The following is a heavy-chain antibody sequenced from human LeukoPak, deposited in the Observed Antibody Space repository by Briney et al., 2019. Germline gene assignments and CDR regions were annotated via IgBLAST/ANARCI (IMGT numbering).Heavy chain of an antibody. CDR1: GFTFSSYA. CDR2: IYSGGST. V-gene: IGHV3-53*04. Sequence: GGSLRLSCAASGFTFSSYAMSWVRQAPGKGLEWVSVIYSGGSTYYADSVKGRFTISRHNSKNTLYLQMNSLRAEDTAVYYCASVGDYVWGSYRPDAFDIWGQGTMVTVSS. D-gene: IGHD3-16*02. CDR3: ASVGDYVWGSYRPDAFDI. J-gene: IGHJ3*02.